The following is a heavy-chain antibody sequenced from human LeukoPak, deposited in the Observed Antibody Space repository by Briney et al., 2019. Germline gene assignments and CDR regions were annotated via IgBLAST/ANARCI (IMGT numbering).Heavy chain of an antibody. CDR2: INPNSGGT. Sequence: ASVKVSCKASGYTFINNWMHWVRQAPGQGLEWMGWINPNSGGTNYAQKFQGRVTMTRDTSISTAYMELSRLRSDDTAVYYCARAREGDYWGQGTLVTVSS. CDR1: GYTFINNW. V-gene: IGHV1-2*02. J-gene: IGHJ4*02. CDR3: ARAREGDY. D-gene: IGHD5-24*01.